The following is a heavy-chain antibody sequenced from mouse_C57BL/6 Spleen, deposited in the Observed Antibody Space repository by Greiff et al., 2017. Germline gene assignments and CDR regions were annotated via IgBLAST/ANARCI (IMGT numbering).Heavy chain of an antibody. J-gene: IGHJ1*03. V-gene: IGHV2-2*01. CDR3: ARKRDHAFDV. CDR2: IWSGGST. Sequence: VQLQQSGPGLVQPSQSLSITCTVSGFSLTSYGVHWVRQSPGKGLEWLGVIWSGGSTDYNAAFISRLSISKDNSKSQFFFKMNSLQADDTAIYYCARKRDHAFDVWGTGTTVTVSA. CDR1: GFSLTSYG.